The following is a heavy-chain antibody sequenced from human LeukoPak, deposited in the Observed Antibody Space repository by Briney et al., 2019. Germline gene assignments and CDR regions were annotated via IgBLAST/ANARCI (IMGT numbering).Heavy chain of an antibody. Sequence: GGSLRLSCAASGFTFSSYGMHWVRQAPGKGLEWVAVISYDGSNKYYADSVKGRFTISRDNAKNTLYLQMNSLRAEDTAVYYCASLSGYSYGVDYWGQGTLVTVSS. D-gene: IGHD5-18*01. J-gene: IGHJ4*02. CDR2: ISYDGSNK. CDR3: ASLSGYSYGVDY. V-gene: IGHV3-30*03. CDR1: GFTFSSYG.